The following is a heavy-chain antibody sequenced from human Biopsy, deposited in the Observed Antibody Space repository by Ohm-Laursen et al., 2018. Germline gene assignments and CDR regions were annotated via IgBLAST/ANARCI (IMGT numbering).Heavy chain of an antibody. Sequence: SVKVSCKSSSYTFTDYNIHRMRQAPGQGLEWLGYINCKTGATNYAQKFQGTVTMTRDTSISTAYLALGSLRSADTAIYYCARDPLNGHKHFDYWGQGSLVTVSS. J-gene: IGHJ4*02. CDR2: INCKTGAT. D-gene: IGHD2-8*01. CDR3: ARDPLNGHKHFDY. CDR1: SYTFTDYN. V-gene: IGHV1-2*02.